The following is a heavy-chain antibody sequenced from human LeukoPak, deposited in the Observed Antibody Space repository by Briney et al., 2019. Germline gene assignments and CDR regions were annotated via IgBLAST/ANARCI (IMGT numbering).Heavy chain of an antibody. V-gene: IGHV3-73*01. CDR3: TSRDGYNSGFDY. CDR2: IRSKANSYAT. CDR1: GFTFSGSA. J-gene: IGHJ4*02. Sequence: GGSLRLSCVASGFTFSGSAMHWVRQASGKGLEWVGRIRSKANSYATAYAASVKGRFTISRDDSKNTAYLQMSSLKTEDTAVYYCTSRDGYNSGFDYWGQGTLVTVSS. D-gene: IGHD5-24*01.